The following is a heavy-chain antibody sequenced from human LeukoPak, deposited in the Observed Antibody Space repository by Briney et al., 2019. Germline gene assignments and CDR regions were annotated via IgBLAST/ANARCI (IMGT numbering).Heavy chain of an antibody. Sequence: GESLKISCKGSGYSFTSYWIACVRQMPGKGLEWMGIIYPGDSDTRYSPSFQGQVTISADKSISTAYLQWSSLKASDTAMYYCARHVRDYGGNSGTYYYYYYMDVWGKGTTVTVSS. CDR1: GYSFTSYW. V-gene: IGHV5-51*01. CDR3: ARHVRDYGGNSGTYYYYYYMDV. CDR2: IYPGDSDT. J-gene: IGHJ6*03. D-gene: IGHD4-23*01.